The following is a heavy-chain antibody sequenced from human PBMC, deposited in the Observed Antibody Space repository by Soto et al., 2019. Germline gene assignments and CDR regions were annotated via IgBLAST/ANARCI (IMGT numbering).Heavy chain of an antibody. D-gene: IGHD6-19*01. J-gene: IGHJ4*02. V-gene: IGHV3-30*03. Sequence: QVQLVESGGGVVQPGRSLRLSCAASGFIFNNNAMHWVRQAPGKGLEWVAVILYDGNSKYYADSVKGRFTISRDNSKNTLSLEMTSLRTEDTALYYCARAGSRGWSNFDYWGQGALVTVSS. CDR2: ILYDGNSK. CDR1: GFIFNNNA. CDR3: ARAGSRGWSNFDY.